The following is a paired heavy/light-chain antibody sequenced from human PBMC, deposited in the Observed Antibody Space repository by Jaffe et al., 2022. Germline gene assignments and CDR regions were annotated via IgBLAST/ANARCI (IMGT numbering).Heavy chain of an antibody. CDR3: AIYCSGGSCYSGGYYYYYMDV. Sequence: EVQLVETGGGLIQPGGSLRLSCAASDFTVSNKYMSWVRQAPGKGLEWVSVIYSGGTTYYADSVKGRFTISRDNSKNTLYLQMNSLRAEDTAMYYCAIYCSGGSCYSGGYYYYYMDVWGKGTTVTVSS. J-gene: IGHJ6*03. CDR2: IYSGGTT. CDR1: DFTVSNKY. D-gene: IGHD2-15*01. V-gene: IGHV3-53*02.
Light chain of an antibody. V-gene: IGKV1-39*01. J-gene: IGKJ1*01. CDR3: QQSYRTPWT. Sequence: DIQMTQSPSSLSASVGDRVTITCRASQSISNYLNWYQQQPGKAPKLLIYAASSLQSGVPSRFSGSGSGTDFTLTISSLQPEDFATYYCQQSYRTPWTFGQGTKVEIK. CDR2: AAS. CDR1: QSISNY.